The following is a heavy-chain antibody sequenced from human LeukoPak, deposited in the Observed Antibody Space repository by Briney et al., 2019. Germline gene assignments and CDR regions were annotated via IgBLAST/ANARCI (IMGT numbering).Heavy chain of an antibody. J-gene: IGHJ5*02. D-gene: IGHD3-3*01. V-gene: IGHV3-43*02. Sequence: GGSLRLSCAASGFTFDDXAMHWVRQAPGKXLXXXXXXSGDGGSTYYADSVKGRFTISRDNSKNSLYLQMNSLRTEDTALYYCARSPYYDFWSDNWFDPWGQGTLVTVSS. CDR3: ARSPYYDFWSDNWFDP. CDR2: XSGDGGST. CDR1: GFTFDDXA.